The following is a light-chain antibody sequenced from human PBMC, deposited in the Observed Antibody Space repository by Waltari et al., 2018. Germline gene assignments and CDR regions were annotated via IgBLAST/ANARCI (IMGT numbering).Light chain of an antibody. CDR3: ETGGHGTWV. CDR1: SGHSSNI. J-gene: IGLJ3*02. CDR2: VNSDGSH. V-gene: IGLV4-69*01. Sequence: QLVLTQSPSASASLGASVKLTCTLSSGHSSNIIAWLQQQPEKGPRYLTTVNSDGSHSKGDDIPDRFSGSSSGAERYLTISSLQSEDEADYYCETGGHGTWVFGGGTKLTVL.